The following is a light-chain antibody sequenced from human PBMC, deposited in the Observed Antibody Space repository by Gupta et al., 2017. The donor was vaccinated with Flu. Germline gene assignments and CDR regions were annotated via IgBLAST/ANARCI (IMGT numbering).Light chain of an antibody. V-gene: IGKV1-39*01. J-gene: IGKJ5*01. Sequence: PSSLSASVGDRVTITCRASQSISSYLNWYQQKPGKAPNLLIYAASGLQGGVPSRFSGSGSGTDFTLTISSLQPEDFATYYCQQSDSTPLTFGQGPPVEIK. CDR3: QQSDSTPLT. CDR1: QSISSY. CDR2: AAS.